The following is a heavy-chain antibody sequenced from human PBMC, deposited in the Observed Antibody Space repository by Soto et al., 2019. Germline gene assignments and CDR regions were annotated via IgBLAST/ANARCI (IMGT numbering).Heavy chain of an antibody. CDR1: GVTFSSYT. V-gene: IGHV1-69*02. D-gene: IGHD2-2*01. CDR2: IIPILGIA. CDR3: ARKFVVGQSYADRSDAFDI. J-gene: IGHJ3*02. Sequence: ASVKVSCKASGVTFSSYTISWVRQAPGQGLEWMGRIIPILGIANYAQKFQGRVTITADKSTSTAYMELSSLRSEDTAVYYCARKFVVGQSYADRSDAFDIWGQGTMVTVSS.